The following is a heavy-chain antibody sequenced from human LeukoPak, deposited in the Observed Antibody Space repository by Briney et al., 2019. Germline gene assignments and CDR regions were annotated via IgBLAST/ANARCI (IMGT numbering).Heavy chain of an antibody. J-gene: IGHJ1*01. CDR3: ITGRGEYFQH. CDR2: INHRGST. V-gene: IGHV4-34*01. D-gene: IGHD1-14*01. Sequence: SETLSLTCAVYGGSFSGYYWSWIRQPPGKGPEWIGEINHRGSTNYNPSLKSRVTISVDTSKNQFSLKLNSVTAADTAVYYCITGRGEYFQHWGQGTLVTVSS. CDR1: GGSFSGYY.